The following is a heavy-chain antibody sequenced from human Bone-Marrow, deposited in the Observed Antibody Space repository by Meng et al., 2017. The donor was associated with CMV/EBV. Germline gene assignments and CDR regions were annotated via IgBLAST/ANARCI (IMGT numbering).Heavy chain of an antibody. V-gene: IGHV3-30-3*01. CDR3: ARDFHPGLDGSSSGSWFDP. Sequence: GGSLRLSCAASGFTFSSYAMHWVRQAPGKGLEWVAVISYDGSNKYYADSVKGRFTISRDNSKNTLYLQMNSLRAEDTAVYYCARDFHPGLDGSSSGSWFDPWGQGTLVTVSS. CDR1: GFTFSSYA. CDR2: ISYDGSNK. J-gene: IGHJ5*02. D-gene: IGHD6-6*01.